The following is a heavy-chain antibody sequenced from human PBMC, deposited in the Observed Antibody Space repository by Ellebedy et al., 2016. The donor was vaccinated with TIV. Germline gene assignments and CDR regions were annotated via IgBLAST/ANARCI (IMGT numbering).Heavy chain of an antibody. CDR1: GGTFSTYA. D-gene: IGHD6-19*01. J-gene: IGHJ4*02. Sequence: SVKVSXXASGGTFSTYAITWVRQAPGQGLEWMGGIIPIFGTANYAQKFQGRVTIIADESTSTAYMELSRLRFEDTAVYYCATPRIPVGGFHFFDDWGQGTLVTVSS. CDR3: ATPRIPVGGFHFFDD. CDR2: IIPIFGTA. V-gene: IGHV1-69*13.